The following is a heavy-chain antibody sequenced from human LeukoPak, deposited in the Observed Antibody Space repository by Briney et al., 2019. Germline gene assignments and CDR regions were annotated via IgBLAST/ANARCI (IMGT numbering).Heavy chain of an antibody. CDR2: IYPGDSDT. J-gene: IGHJ5*02. CDR1: GYSFTSHW. V-gene: IGHV5-51*03. CDR3: ARWVVAATGSYNWFDP. D-gene: IGHD2-15*01. Sequence: GESLKISCKGSGYSFTSHWIGWVRQMPGKGLEWMGIIYPGDSDTRYSPSFQGQVTISADKSISTAYLQWSSLKASDTAMYYCARWVVAATGSYNWFDPWGQGTLVTVSS.